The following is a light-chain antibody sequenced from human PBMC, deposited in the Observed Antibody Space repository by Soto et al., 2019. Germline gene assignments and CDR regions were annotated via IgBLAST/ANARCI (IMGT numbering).Light chain of an antibody. CDR2: EVS. J-gene: IGLJ1*01. Sequence: QSALTQPASVSGAPGQSTTISCGGSTSDGGADNYVSWYKHHPGQAPQLMSYEVSKRPSGVSHRFSGSKSGNTASLTISVLHADDAGDYYCGSKPSSGSPFVFGTGTKLTVL. CDR1: TSDGGADNY. V-gene: IGLV2-14*01. CDR3: GSKPSSGSPFV.